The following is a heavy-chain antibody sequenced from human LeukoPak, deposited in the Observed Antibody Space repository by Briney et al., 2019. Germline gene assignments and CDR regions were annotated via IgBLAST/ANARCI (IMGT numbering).Heavy chain of an antibody. CDR1: GGTFSIYA. J-gene: IGHJ4*02. Sequence: SVKVSCKASGGTFSIYAISWVRQAPGQGLEWMGGIIPIFGTAIYAQKFQGRVTITTDESTSTAYMELSSLRSEDTAVYYCARAKEGVYSSSPAFDYWGQGTLVTVSS. CDR2: IIPIFGTA. V-gene: IGHV1-69*05. D-gene: IGHD6-6*01. CDR3: ARAKEGVYSSSPAFDY.